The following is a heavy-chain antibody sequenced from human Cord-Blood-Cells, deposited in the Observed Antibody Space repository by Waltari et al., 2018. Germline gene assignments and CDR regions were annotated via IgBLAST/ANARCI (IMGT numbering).Heavy chain of an antibody. CDR1: GGSFSGYY. J-gene: IGHJ3*02. CDR2: INHSGST. D-gene: IGHD6-6*01. V-gene: IGHV4-34*01. CDR3: ARGLSSSFAFDI. Sequence: QVQLQQWGAGLLKPSETLSLICAVYGGSFSGYYGSCIRQPPGKGLEWIGEINHSGSTNYNPSLKSRVTISVDTSKNQFSLKLSSVTAADTAVYYCARGLSSSFAFDIWGQGTMVTVSS.